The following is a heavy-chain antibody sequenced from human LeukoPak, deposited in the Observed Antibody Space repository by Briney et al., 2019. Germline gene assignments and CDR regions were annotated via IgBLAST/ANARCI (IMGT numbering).Heavy chain of an antibody. Sequence: SETLSLTCTVSAGSFISSSHHWGWIRQSPGKGLEWIGTVYYGRTTYYNPSLDGRVTISLDTSANHFSLQLNSVTAADTAVYYCARHYYGSGSYFASHTSNNWFDPWGQGTLVTVSS. CDR1: AGSFISSSHH. J-gene: IGHJ5*02. CDR2: VYYGRTT. V-gene: IGHV4-39*01. CDR3: ARHYYGSGSYFASHTSNNWFDP. D-gene: IGHD3-10*01.